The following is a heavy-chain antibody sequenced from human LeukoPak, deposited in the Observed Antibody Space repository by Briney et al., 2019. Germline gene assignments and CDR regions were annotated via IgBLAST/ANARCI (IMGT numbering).Heavy chain of an antibody. CDR1: GGSISSSYYY. CDR3: ARDTYYSDSGGQTGRNYFDY. CDR2: IYYSGST. D-gene: IGHD3-22*01. V-gene: IGHV4-39*07. Sequence: SETLSLTCTVSGGSISSSYYYWGWIRQSPGKGLEWIGSIYYSGSTYYNPSLKSRVTISVDTSKNQFSLKLSSVTAADTAVYYCARDTYYSDSGGQTGRNYFDYWGQGTLVTVSS. J-gene: IGHJ4*02.